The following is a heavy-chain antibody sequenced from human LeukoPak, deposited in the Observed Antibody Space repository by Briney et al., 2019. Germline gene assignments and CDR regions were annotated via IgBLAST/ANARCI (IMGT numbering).Heavy chain of an antibody. V-gene: IGHV3-74*01. Sequence: TGGPLRLSCAASGFTFSSYWMHWVRQAPGKGLVWVSRIQSDGSSASYAESVKGRFTISRDNAKNTLYLQMSSLRAEDTAIYYCARGYFYDSSAYGPFGAYWGQGTLVTVSS. CDR1: GFTFSSYW. D-gene: IGHD3-22*01. CDR3: ARGYFYDSSAYGPFGAY. J-gene: IGHJ4*02. CDR2: IQSDGSSA.